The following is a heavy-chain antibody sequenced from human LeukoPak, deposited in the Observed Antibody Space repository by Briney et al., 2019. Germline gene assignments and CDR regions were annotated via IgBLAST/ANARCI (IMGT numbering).Heavy chain of an antibody. CDR2: ISSGSRTT. V-gene: IGHV3-48*02. Sequence: AGGSLRLSCAASGFTFNTYSMNWVRQAPGKGLEWVSYISSGSRTTYYADSVKGRFTISRDDAKSSLYLQMNSLRDEDMAVYYCARPQPMYGSGNYYNDSPDYWGQGTLVTVSS. CDR3: ARPQPMYGSGNYYNDSPDY. CDR1: GFTFNTYS. J-gene: IGHJ4*02. D-gene: IGHD3-10*01.